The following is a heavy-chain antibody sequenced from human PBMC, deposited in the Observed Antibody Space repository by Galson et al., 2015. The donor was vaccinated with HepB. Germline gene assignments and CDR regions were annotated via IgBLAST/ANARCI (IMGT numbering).Heavy chain of an antibody. D-gene: IGHD3-22*01. V-gene: IGHV1-18*01. Sequence: SCKASGYTFTSYGISWVRQAPGQGLEWMGWISAYNGNTNYAQKLQGRVTMTTDTSTSTAYMELRSLRSDDTAVYYCARDPYYYDSSGYSGDYWGQGTLVTVSS. CDR2: ISAYNGNT. CDR1: GYTFTSYG. CDR3: ARDPYYYDSSGYSGDY. J-gene: IGHJ4*02.